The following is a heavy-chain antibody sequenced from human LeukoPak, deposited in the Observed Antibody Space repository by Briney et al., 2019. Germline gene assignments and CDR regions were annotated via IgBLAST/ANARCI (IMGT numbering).Heavy chain of an antibody. CDR1: GYTFTSYG. Sequence: ASVKVSCKASGYTFTSYGISWVRQAPGQGLEWMGWISAYNGNTNYAQKLQGRVTMTTDTSTSTAYMELRSLRSDDTAVYYCARDFPRSGSYYSGMDVWGKGTTVIVSS. D-gene: IGHD3-10*01. V-gene: IGHV1-18*04. CDR3: ARDFPRSGSYYSGMDV. J-gene: IGHJ6*04. CDR2: ISAYNGNT.